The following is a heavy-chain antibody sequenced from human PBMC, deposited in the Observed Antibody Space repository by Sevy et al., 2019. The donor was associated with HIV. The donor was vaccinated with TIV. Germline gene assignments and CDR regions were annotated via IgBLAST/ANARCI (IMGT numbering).Heavy chain of an antibody. Sequence: GGSLRLSCAASGFTFSSYWMSWVRQAPGKGLEWVANIKQDGCEKYYVDSVKGRFTMSRDNAKNSLYLQMNSLRAEETAVYYCARIYYYDSSGYVRGYYFDYWGQGTLVTVSS. CDR1: GFTFSSYW. CDR2: IKQDGCEK. J-gene: IGHJ4*02. D-gene: IGHD3-22*01. V-gene: IGHV3-7*01. CDR3: ARIYYYDSSGYVRGYYFDY.